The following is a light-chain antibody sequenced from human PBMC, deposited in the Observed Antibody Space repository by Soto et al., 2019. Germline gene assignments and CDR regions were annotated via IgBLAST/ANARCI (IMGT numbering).Light chain of an antibody. CDR2: GTS. CDR3: QRFGTSPPWT. J-gene: IGKJ1*01. V-gene: IGKV3-20*01. Sequence: EVVLTQSPGTLSLSPGERDTLSCRASQSLSSSYLAWYQQKPGQAPRLLIYGTSIRATGIPDRFSGSGSGTDFTLTITRLEPEDFAVYYCQRFGTSPPWTFGQGTKVDI. CDR1: QSLSSSY.